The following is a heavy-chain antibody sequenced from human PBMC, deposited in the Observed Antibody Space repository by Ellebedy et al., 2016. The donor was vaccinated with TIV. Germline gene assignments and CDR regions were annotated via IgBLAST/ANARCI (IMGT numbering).Heavy chain of an antibody. CDR1: GFTFSNYR. CDR3: ARYHSSGWYFDY. V-gene: IGHV3-7*03. D-gene: IGHD6-19*01. Sequence: GGSLRLSCAASGFTFSNYRMSWVRQAPGKGLEWVTNMNEDGTEIYYVASVKGRFTISRDNAKNTLYLQMNSLRAEDTAVYYCARYHSSGWYFDYWGQGTLVTVSS. CDR2: MNEDGTEI. J-gene: IGHJ4*02.